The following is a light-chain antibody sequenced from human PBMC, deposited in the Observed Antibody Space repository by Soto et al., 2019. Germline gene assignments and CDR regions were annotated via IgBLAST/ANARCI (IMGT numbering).Light chain of an antibody. Sequence: QSVLTQPPSLSGAPGQNIIISCTGGGSNIGAGFDVHWYQQLPGTAPKLLIYGNTNRPSGVPDRFSGSKSGTSASLVITGLQAEDEADYYCQFYDTGLSGPVVFGGGTQLTVL. J-gene: IGLJ2*01. CDR1: GSNIGAGFD. CDR3: QFYDTGLSGPVV. CDR2: GNT. V-gene: IGLV1-40*01.